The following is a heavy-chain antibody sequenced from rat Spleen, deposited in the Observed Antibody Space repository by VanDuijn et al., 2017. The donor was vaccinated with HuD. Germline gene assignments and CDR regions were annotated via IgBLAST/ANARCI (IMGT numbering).Heavy chain of an antibody. Sequence: EVQLVESGGGLVQPGRSLKLSCATSGFTFNNYYMVWVRQAPTKGLEWVAYISTAGSNTFYRDSVKGRFTISRDNAKSTLYLQMDSLRSEDTATYYCARHALMYTTDPFAYWGQGTLVTVSS. D-gene: IGHD1-6*01. CDR2: ISTAGSNT. V-gene: IGHV5-25*01. J-gene: IGHJ3*01. CDR3: ARHALMYTTDPFAY. CDR1: GFTFNNYY.